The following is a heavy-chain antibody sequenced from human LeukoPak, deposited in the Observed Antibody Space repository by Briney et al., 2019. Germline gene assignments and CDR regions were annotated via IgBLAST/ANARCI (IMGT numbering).Heavy chain of an antibody. CDR1: GFTFDDYA. CDR3: AKDIGWGMVTTDGMDV. CDR2: ISWNSGSI. J-gene: IGHJ6*02. Sequence: GRSLRLSCAASGFTFDDYAMHWVRQAPGKGLEWVSGISWNSGSIGYADSVKGRFTISRDNAKNSLYLQMNSLRAEDTALYYCAKDIGWGMVTTDGMDVWGQGTTVTVSS. D-gene: IGHD4-17*01. V-gene: IGHV3-9*01.